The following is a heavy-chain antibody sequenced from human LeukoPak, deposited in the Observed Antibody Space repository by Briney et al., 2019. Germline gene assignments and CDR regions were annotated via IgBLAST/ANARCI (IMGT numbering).Heavy chain of an antibody. Sequence: ASVKVSCKASGYTFTSYYMHWVRRAPGQGLEWMGIINPSGGSTSYAQKFQGRVTMTRDTSTSTVYMELSSLRSEDTAVYYCARGYCSSTSCYTEGHFDYWGQGTLVTVSS. CDR3: ARGYCSSTSCYTEGHFDY. CDR2: INPSGGST. J-gene: IGHJ4*02. CDR1: GYTFTSYY. V-gene: IGHV1-46*01. D-gene: IGHD2-2*02.